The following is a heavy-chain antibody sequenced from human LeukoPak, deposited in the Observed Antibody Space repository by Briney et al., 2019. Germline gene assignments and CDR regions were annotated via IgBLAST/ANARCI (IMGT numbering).Heavy chain of an antibody. D-gene: IGHD3-10*01. CDR3: ARRGAHDAFDI. Sequence: GRSLRLSCAASGFTFSSYAMHWVRQAPGKGLEWVAVISYDGSNKYYADSVKGRFTISRDNSKNTLYLQMNSLRAEDTAVYYCARRGAHDAFDIWGQRTMVTVSS. CDR2: ISYDGSNK. V-gene: IGHV3-30-3*01. J-gene: IGHJ3*02. CDR1: GFTFSSYA.